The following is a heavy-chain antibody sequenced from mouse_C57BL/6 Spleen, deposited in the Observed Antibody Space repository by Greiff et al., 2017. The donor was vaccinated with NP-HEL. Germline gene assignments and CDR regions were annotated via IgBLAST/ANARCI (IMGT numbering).Heavy chain of an antibody. J-gene: IGHJ1*03. V-gene: IGHV1-62-3*01. CDR1: GYTFTSYW. CDR3: ARDYGSSYGGWYFDV. D-gene: IGHD1-1*01. CDR2: IDPNSGGT. Sequence: QVQLKQPGAELVKPGASVKLSCKASGYTFTSYWMHWVKQRPGRGLEWIGRIDPNSGGTKYNEKFKSKATLTVDKPSSTAYMQLSSLTSEDSAVYYCARDYGSSYGGWYFDVWGTGTTVTVSS.